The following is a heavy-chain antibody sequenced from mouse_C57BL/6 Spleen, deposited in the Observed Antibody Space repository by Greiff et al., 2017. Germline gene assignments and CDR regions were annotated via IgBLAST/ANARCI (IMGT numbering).Heavy chain of an antibody. CDR2: IDPETGGT. J-gene: IGHJ2*01. Sequence: QVQLQQSGAELVRPGASVTLSCKASGYTFTDYEMHWVKQTPVHGLEWIGAIDPETGGTAYNQKFKGKAIMTAGKSSSTAYMVLRSLTSEDSAVYYCTRVEYYYYFDYWGQGTTLTVSS. D-gene: IGHD1-1*01. CDR3: TRVEYYYYFDY. V-gene: IGHV1-15*01. CDR1: GYTFTDYE.